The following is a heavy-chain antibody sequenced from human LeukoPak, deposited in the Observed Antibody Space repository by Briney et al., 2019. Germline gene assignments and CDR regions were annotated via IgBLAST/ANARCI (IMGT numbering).Heavy chain of an antibody. CDR2: IYPGDSDT. D-gene: IGHD6-19*01. CDR3: ARQSYSSGWYGFGWFDP. J-gene: IGHJ5*02. V-gene: IGHV5-51*01. Sequence: GESLKISCKGSGYSFTSYWIGWVRQMPGKGLEWMGIIYPGDSDTRYSPSFQGQVTISADKSISTAYLQWSSLKASDTAMYYCARQSYSSGWYGFGWFDPWGQGTLVTVSS. CDR1: GYSFTSYW.